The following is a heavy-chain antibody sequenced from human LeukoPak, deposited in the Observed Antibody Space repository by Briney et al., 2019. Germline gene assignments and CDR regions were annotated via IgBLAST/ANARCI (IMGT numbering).Heavy chain of an antibody. V-gene: IGHV3-74*01. CDR3: PRLRPRWA. D-gene: IGHD4-17*01. J-gene: IGHJ5*02. Sequence: PGGTLRLSCAASGITFNSCWRHCCRQVPRKELVGLSRIYCYGRSTSYAASVKGRFTISIDSAKNTMYLQMNSLSPDDTAVYYCPRLRPRWAWGQGNLVTVSS. CDR2: IYCYGRST. CDR1: GITFNSCW.